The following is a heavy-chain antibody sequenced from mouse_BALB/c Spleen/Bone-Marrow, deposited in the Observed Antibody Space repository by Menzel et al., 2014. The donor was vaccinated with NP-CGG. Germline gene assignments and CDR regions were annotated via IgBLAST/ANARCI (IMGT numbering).Heavy chain of an antibody. D-gene: IGHD2-1*01. V-gene: IGHV1S130*01. CDR3: AREKIYGNYLWYFDV. CDR2: IHPNSGNT. J-gene: IGHJ1*01. CDR1: GYTFTSSW. Sequence: VQRVESGSVLVRPGASVKLSCKASGYTFTSSWMHWAKQRPGQGLEWIGGIHPNSGNTNYNEKFKGKATLTVDTSSSTAYVDLSSLTSEDSAVYYCAREKIYGNYLWYFDVWGAGTTVTVPS.